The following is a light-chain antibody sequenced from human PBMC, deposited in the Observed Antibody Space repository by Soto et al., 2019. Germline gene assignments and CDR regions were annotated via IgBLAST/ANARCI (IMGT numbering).Light chain of an antibody. V-gene: IGLV1-40*01. CDR3: QSYDSSLSGSGV. CDR1: SSKIGAGYD. CDR2: GNS. Sequence: QSVLTQPPSVSGAPGQRVTISCTGGSSKIGAGYDVHWYQQLPGTAPKLLIYGNSNRPSGVPDRFSGSKSGTSASLAITGLQAEDEADYYCQSYDSSLSGSGVFGNGTKVTVL. J-gene: IGLJ1*01.